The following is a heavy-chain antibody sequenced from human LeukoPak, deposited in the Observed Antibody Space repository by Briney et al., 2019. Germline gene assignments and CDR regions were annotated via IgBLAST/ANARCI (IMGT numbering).Heavy chain of an antibody. J-gene: IGHJ6*02. V-gene: IGHV3-23*01. Sequence: GGSLRLSCAASGLTFSSYSMNWVRQAPGKGPEWVSGISGSGGGTYYADSVKGRFAISRDNSKNTLYLQMNSLRAEDTAVYYCARGEQWLVPRGPYYYYGMDVWGQGTTVTVSS. CDR1: GLTFSSYS. CDR3: ARGEQWLVPRGPYYYYGMDV. CDR2: ISGSGGGT. D-gene: IGHD6-19*01.